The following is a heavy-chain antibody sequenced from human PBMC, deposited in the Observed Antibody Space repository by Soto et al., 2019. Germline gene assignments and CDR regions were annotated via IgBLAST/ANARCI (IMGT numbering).Heavy chain of an antibody. CDR2: IYYSGST. CDR3: ARGRIAVAGNFFDY. Sequence: QVQLQESGPGLVKPSETLSLTCTVSGGSISSYYWSWIRQPPGKGLEWIGYIYYSGSTNYNPSLKSRVTISVDTSKNRFSLKLSSVTAADTAVYYCARGRIAVAGNFFDYWGQGTLVTVAS. D-gene: IGHD6-19*01. CDR1: GGSISSYY. V-gene: IGHV4-59*08. J-gene: IGHJ4*02.